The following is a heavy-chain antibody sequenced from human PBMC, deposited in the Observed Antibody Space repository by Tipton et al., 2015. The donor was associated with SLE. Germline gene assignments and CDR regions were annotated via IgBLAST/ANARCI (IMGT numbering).Heavy chain of an antibody. CDR3: ARNGGYYYCMDV. CDR1: GFTFSSYA. J-gene: IGHJ6*03. CDR2: ISYDGSNK. D-gene: IGHD3-16*01. Sequence: SLRLSCAASGFTFSSYAMHWVRQAPGKGLEWVAVISYDGSNKYYADSVKGRFTISRDNSKNTLYLQMNSLRAEDTAVYYCARNGGYYYCMDVWGKGTTVTVSS. V-gene: IGHV3-30*04.